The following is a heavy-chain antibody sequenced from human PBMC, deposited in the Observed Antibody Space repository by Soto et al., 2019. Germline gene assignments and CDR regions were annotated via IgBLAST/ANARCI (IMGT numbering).Heavy chain of an antibody. CDR1: GCTFTSYD. CDR2: MNPNSGNT. CDR3: ARGYLYCSGGSCYFFTFDI. J-gene: IGHJ3*02. D-gene: IGHD2-15*01. V-gene: IGHV1-8*01. Sequence: ASVKVSCKASGCTFTSYDINWVRQATGQGLEWMGWMNPNSGNTGYAQKFQGRVTMTRNTSISTAYMELSSLRSEDTAVYYCARGYLYCSGGSCYFFTFDIWGQGTMVTVSS.